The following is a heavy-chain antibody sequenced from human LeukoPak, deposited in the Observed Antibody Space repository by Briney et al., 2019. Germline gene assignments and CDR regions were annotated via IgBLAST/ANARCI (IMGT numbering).Heavy chain of an antibody. J-gene: IGHJ4*02. V-gene: IGHV3-23*01. CDR2: ISGSGGST. Sequence: QSGGSLRLSCAASGFTFSSYAMSWVRHAPGKGLEWVSAISGSGGSTYYADSVKGRFTISRDNSKNTLYLQMNSLRAEDTAVYYCAKGHITMVRGVIPTLFDYWGQGTLVTVSS. D-gene: IGHD3-10*01. CDR1: GFTFSSYA. CDR3: AKGHITMVRGVIPTLFDY.